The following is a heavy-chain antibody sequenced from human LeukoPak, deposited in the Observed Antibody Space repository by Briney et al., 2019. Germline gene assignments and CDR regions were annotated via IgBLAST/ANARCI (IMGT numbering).Heavy chain of an antibody. D-gene: IGHD4-17*01. V-gene: IGHV4-59*01. Sequence: SETLSLTCTVSGVSISSYYWSWIRQPPGKGLEWIGYIYYSGSTSYNPSLKSRVTISVDTSKNQFSLKLSSVTAADTAVYYCARGYGDFRVEGRYFHSWGQGTLVTVSS. CDR3: ARGYGDFRVEGRYFHS. J-gene: IGHJ4*02. CDR2: IYYSGST. CDR1: GVSISSYY.